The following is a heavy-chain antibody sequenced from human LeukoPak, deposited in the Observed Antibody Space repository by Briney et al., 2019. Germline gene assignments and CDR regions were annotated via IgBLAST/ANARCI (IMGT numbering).Heavy chain of an antibody. CDR1: GFTFSSYA. V-gene: IGHV3-30*04. CDR3: ARANFGGYEDFDH. J-gene: IGHJ4*02. D-gene: IGHD5-12*01. CDR2: ISYDGSNK. Sequence: GRSLRLSCAASGFTFSSYAMHWVRQAPGKGLEWVAVISYDGSNKYYADSVKGRFTISRDNSKNTLYLQMNSLRAEDTAVYYCARANFGGYEDFDHWGQGTLVTVSS.